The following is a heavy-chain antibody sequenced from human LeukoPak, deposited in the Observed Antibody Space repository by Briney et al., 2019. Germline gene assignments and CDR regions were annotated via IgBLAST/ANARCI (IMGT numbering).Heavy chain of an antibody. CDR1: GFTFSSYG. CDR3: ARVEEDTAMVGGFDY. CDR2: ISYDGSNK. D-gene: IGHD5-18*01. V-gene: IGHV3-30*03. J-gene: IGHJ4*02. Sequence: GRSLRLSCAASGFTFSSYGMHWVRQAPGKGLEWVAVISYDGSNKYYADSVKGRFTISRDNSKNTLYLQMNSLRAEDTAVYYCARVEEDTAMVGGFDYWGQGTLVTVSS.